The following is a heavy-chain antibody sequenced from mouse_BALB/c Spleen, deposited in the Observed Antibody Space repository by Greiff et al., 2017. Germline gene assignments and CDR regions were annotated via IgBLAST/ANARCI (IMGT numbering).Heavy chain of an antibody. CDR3: ARRPYYYGSSYWDLYYAMDY. D-gene: IGHD1-1*01. CDR2: IYPGSGST. CDR1: GYNFTSYW. V-gene: IGHV1-55*01. J-gene: IGHJ4*01. Sequence: QVQLQQPGAELVKPGTSVKLSCKASGYNFTSYWINWVKLRPGQGLEWIGDIYPGSGSTNYNEKFKSKATLTVDTSSGTAYMQLSSLASEDSALYYCARRPYYYGSSYWDLYYAMDYWGQGTSVTVSS.